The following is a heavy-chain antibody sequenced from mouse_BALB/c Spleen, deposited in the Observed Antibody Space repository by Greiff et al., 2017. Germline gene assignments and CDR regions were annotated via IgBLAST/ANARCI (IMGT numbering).Heavy chain of an antibody. CDR1: GFTFSSYG. CDR2: INSNGGST. J-gene: IGHJ3*01. CDR3: ARDGYSWFAY. Sequence: EVMLVESGGGLVQPGGSLKLSCAASGFTFSSYGMSWVRQTPDKRLELVAIINSNGGSTYYPDSVKGRFTISRDNAKNTLYLQMSSLKSEDTAMYYGARDGYSWFAYWGQGTLVTVSA. V-gene: IGHV5-6-3*01. D-gene: IGHD2-3*01.